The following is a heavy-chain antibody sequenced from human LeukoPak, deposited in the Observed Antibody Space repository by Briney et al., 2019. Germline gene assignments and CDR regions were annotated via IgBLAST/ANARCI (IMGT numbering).Heavy chain of an antibody. CDR3: AKRGVVIRVILVGFHKEAYYFDS. V-gene: IGHV3-23*01. D-gene: IGHD3-22*01. J-gene: IGHJ4*02. CDR1: GITLSNYG. Sequence: GGSLRLSCAVSGITLSNYGMSWVRQAPGRGLEWVAGISDSGGRTNYADSVKGRFTISRDNSKNTLYLQMNSLRAEDTAVYFCAKRGVVIRVILVGFHKEAYYFDSWGQGALVTVSS. CDR2: ISDSGGRT.